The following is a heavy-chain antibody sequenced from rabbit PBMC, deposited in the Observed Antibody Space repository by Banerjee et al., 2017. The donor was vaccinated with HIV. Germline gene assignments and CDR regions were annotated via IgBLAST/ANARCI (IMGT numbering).Heavy chain of an antibody. D-gene: IGHD2-1*01. Sequence: QEQLVESGGGLVQPGGSLKLSCTVSGFDFSSYGVSWVRQAPGKGLEWIGYIDPIFNNTYYASWVNGRFTISSHNAQNTLYLQLNSLTAADTATYFCVRETYTMTMVTRNLWGQGTLVTVS. CDR3: VRETYTMTMVTRNL. CDR2: IDPIFNNT. J-gene: IGHJ4*01. V-gene: IGHV1S47*01. CDR1: GFDFSSYG.